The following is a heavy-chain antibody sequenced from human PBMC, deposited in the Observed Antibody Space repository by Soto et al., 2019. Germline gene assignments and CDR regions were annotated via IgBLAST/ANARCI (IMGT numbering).Heavy chain of an antibody. Sequence: QPGGSLRLSCAASGFTFSSYWMSWVRQAPGKGLEWVANIKQDGSEKYYVDSVKGRFTISRDNAKNSLYLQMNSLRAEDTAVYYCARDGDHLRSVAGAGGSDYWGQGTLVTVSS. D-gene: IGHD6-19*01. CDR2: IKQDGSEK. CDR3: ARDGDHLRSVAGAGGSDY. J-gene: IGHJ4*02. CDR1: GFTFSSYW. V-gene: IGHV3-7*03.